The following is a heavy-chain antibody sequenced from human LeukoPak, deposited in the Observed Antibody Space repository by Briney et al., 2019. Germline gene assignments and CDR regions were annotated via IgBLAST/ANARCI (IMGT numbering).Heavy chain of an antibody. V-gene: IGHV4-59*01. CDR1: GGSISSYY. Sequence: KPSETLSLTCTVSGGSISSYYWSWIRQPPGKGLEWIAYIYYSGSTNYNPSLKSRVTISVDTSKNQFSLKLRSVTAADTAVYYCARVTGYVMEDYFDYWGQGTLVTVSS. J-gene: IGHJ4*02. CDR3: ARVTGYVMEDYFDY. CDR2: IYYSGST. D-gene: IGHD6-13*01.